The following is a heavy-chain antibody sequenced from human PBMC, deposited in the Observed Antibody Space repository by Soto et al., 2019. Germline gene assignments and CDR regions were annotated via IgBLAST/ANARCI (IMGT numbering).Heavy chain of an antibody. Sequence: SETLSLTCTVSGGSISSGDYYRSWIRQPPGKGLEWIGYIYYSGSTYYNPSLKSRVTISVDTSKNQFSLKLRSVTAADTAVYYCARGMTTVTNFDYWGQGTLVTSPQ. J-gene: IGHJ4*02. D-gene: IGHD4-17*01. CDR3: ARGMTTVTNFDY. CDR2: IYYSGST. V-gene: IGHV4-30-4*01. CDR1: GGSISSGDYY.